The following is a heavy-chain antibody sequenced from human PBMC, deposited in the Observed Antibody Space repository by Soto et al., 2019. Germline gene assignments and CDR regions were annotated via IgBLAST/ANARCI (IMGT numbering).Heavy chain of an antibody. CDR2: ISYDGSNK. Sequence: QVQLVESGGGVVQPGRSLRLSCAASGFTFSSYAMHWVRQAPGKGLEWVAVISYDGSNKYYADSVKGRFTISRDNSKNXXYLQMNSLRAEDTAVYYCAREMLTGDVFHYYGMDVWGQGTTVTVSS. V-gene: IGHV3-30-3*01. CDR1: GFTFSSYA. D-gene: IGHD7-27*01. CDR3: AREMLTGDVFHYYGMDV. J-gene: IGHJ6*02.